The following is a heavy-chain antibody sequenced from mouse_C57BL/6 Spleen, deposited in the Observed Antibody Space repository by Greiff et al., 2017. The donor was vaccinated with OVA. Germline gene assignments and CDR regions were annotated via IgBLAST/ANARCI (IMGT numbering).Heavy chain of an antibody. CDR3: ARGTGYAYDSWFSC. J-gene: IGHJ3*01. CDR2: IDPEDGET. CDR1: GFTIKDYY. V-gene: IGHV14-2*01. Sequence: EVKLVESGAELVKPGASVKLSCTASGFTIKDYYMHWVKQRTEQGLEWIGRIDPEDGETKYAPQFQGKATITADPSSNTAYLQLSSLTSADTAVYYCARGTGYAYDSWFSCWGQGALVTVSA. D-gene: IGHD2-2*01.